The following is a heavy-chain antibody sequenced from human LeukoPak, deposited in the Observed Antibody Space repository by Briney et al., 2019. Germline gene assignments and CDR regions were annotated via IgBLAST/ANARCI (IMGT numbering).Heavy chain of an antibody. J-gene: IGHJ5*02. CDR3: ARNRGPYGSGSYCWFDP. CDR2: IIPIFGTA. D-gene: IGHD3-10*01. CDR1: GGTFISYA. Sequence: SVKVSCKASGGTFISYAISWVRQAPGQGLEWMGRIIPIFGTANYAQKFQGRVAIPTHESTSTAYMELSSLRSEDTAVYYCARNRGPYGSGSYCWFDPWGQGTLVTVSS. V-gene: IGHV1-69*05.